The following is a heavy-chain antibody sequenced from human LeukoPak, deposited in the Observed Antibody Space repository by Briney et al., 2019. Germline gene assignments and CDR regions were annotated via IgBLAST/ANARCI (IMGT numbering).Heavy chain of an antibody. CDR2: ISWNSGSI. J-gene: IGHJ4*02. CDR3: AKDMRGATSGSGY. V-gene: IGHV3-9*01. D-gene: IGHD1-26*01. Sequence: PGGSLRLSCAASGFTFDDYAMHWVRQAPGKGLEWVSGISWNSGSIGYADSVKGRFTISRDNAKNSLYLQMNSLRAEDTALYYCAKDMRGATSGSGYWGQGTLVTVSS. CDR1: GFTFDDYA.